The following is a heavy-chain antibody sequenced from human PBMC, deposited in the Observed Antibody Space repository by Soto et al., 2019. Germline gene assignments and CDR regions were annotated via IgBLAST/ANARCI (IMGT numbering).Heavy chain of an antibody. Sequence: VQLVESGGGLVQPGGSLRLSCAASGFTFSSYSMNWVRQAPGKGLEWVSYISSSSSTIYYADSVKGRFTISRDNAKNSLYLQVNSLRDEDTAVYYCARGRYYDCSHLGFQRWGQGTLVTVSS. V-gene: IGHV3-48*02. D-gene: IGHD3-22*01. J-gene: IGHJ1*01. CDR2: ISSSSSTI. CDR3: ARGRYYDCSHLGFQR. CDR1: GFTFSSYS.